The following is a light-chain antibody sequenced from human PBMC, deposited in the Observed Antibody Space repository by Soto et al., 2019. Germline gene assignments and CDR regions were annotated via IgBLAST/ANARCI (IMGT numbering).Light chain of an antibody. V-gene: IGLV2-23*02. J-gene: IGLJ3*02. Sequence: QSVLTQPASVSGSPGQSITISCTGTSSDVGSYNLVSWYQQHPGKAPKLMIYEVSKRPSGVSNRFSGSKSGNTASLTISGLQAEDEADYYCCSYAGSPWVFGRGTKLTVL. CDR1: SSDVGSYNL. CDR2: EVS. CDR3: CSYAGSPWV.